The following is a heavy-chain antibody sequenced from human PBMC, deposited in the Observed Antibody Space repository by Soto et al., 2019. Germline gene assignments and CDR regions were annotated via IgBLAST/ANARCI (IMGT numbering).Heavy chain of an antibody. Sequence: GGSLRLSCAASGFTFSSYAMHWVRQAPGKGLEWVAVISYDGSNKYYADSVKGRFTISRDNSKNTLYLQMNSLRAEDTAVYYCARSTCSGYDPNEFDYWGQGTLVTVSS. J-gene: IGHJ4*02. CDR3: ARSTCSGYDPNEFDY. CDR2: ISYDGSNK. CDR1: GFTFSSYA. V-gene: IGHV3-30-3*01. D-gene: IGHD5-12*01.